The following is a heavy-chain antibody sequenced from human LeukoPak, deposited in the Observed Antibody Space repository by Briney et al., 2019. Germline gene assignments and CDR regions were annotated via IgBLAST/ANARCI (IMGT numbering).Heavy chain of an antibody. V-gene: IGHV5-51*01. CDR1: GYSFSSYW. Sequence: GESLKISCKGSGYSFSSYWIAWARQMPGKGLEWMGIIYPGDSATKYSPSFQGQVTVSADKSISTAYLQWSSLKASDTAMYYCARQNWGVDYWGQGTLVTVSS. D-gene: IGHD7-27*01. CDR3: ARQNWGVDY. J-gene: IGHJ4*02. CDR2: IYPGDSAT.